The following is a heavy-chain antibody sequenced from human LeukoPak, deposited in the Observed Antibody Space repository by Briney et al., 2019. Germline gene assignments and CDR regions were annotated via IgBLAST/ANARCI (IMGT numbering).Heavy chain of an antibody. V-gene: IGHV3-7*01. CDR1: GIITTSYW. CDR3: ASHSYGYNH. J-gene: IGHJ5*02. CDR2: IKQDGSEK. Sequence: GGSLRLSCAASGIITTSYWMSWVRQTPGKGLEWVANIKQDGSEKNYVDSVKGRFTIFRGSARNSLYLQMNSLRAEDTAVYYCASHSYGYNHWGQGTLVIVSS. D-gene: IGHD3-16*01.